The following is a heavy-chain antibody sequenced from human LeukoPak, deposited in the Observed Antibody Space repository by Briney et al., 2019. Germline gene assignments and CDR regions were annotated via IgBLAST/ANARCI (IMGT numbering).Heavy chain of an antibody. CDR2: VNPNNGVT. J-gene: IGHJ4*02. CDR3: AREKNYYFDS. D-gene: IGHD1-7*01. CDR1: GYTFIGYY. Sequence: AALKVSCKASGYTFIGYYIHWVRQAPGQGLEWMGWVNPNNGVTNYAQKFQGRVTMTRDTSISTAFMEMSSLRSDEMAVYYCAREKNYYFDSWGQGTLVTV. V-gene: IGHV1-2*02.